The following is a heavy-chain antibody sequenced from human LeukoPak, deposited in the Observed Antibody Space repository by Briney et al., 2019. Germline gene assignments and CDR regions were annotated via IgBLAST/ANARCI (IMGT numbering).Heavy chain of an antibody. CDR3: ARDYGDYGGTFDY. J-gene: IGHJ4*02. CDR2: IYSGGST. V-gene: IGHV3-53*01. D-gene: IGHD4-17*01. Sequence: PGGSLRLSCAASGFTVSSNYMSWVRQAPGKGLEWVSVIYSGGSTYYADSVKGRFTISRDNSKNTLYLQMNSLRAEDTAVYYCARDYGDYGGTFDYWGQGTLVTVSS. CDR1: GFTVSSNY.